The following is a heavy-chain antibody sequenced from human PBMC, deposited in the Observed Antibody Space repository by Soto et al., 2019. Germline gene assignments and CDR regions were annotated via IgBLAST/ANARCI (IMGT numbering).Heavy chain of an antibody. V-gene: IGHV1-46*01. CDR2: INPSGGST. CDR1: GYTFTRYY. CDR3: ARSTVTRRGGMDV. J-gene: IGHJ6*02. D-gene: IGHD4-4*01. Sequence: QVQLVQSGAEVKKPGASVKVSCKASGYTFTRYYMHWVRQAPGQGLEWMGIINPSGGSTSYAQKFQGRVTMTRDTSTSKVYMELSSLRSEDTAVYYCARSTVTRRGGMDVWGQGTTVTVSS.